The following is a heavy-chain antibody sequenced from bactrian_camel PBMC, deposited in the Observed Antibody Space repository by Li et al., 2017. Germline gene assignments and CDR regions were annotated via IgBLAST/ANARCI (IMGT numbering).Heavy chain of an antibody. CDR1: LSTYAPYC. CDR3: ATLSCRRGLQTMSQLHNQ. CDR2: IRKSGGET. J-gene: IGHJ4*01. Sequence: HVQLVESGGGSVQAGGSLRLSCAASLSTYAPYCMGWFRRAPGKQREGVAAIRKSGGETWYHDSVKGRFTISQDHAKKTLFLQMNSLRTEDTAMYFCATLSCRRGLQTMSQLHNQWGQGTQVTVS. D-gene: IGHD2*01. V-gene: IGHV3-3*01.